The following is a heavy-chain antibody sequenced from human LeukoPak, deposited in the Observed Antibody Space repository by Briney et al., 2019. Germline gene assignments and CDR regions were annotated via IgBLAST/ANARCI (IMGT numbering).Heavy chain of an antibody. Sequence: ASVKVSCKASGYTFTSYYMHWVRQAPGQGLEWMGIINPNSGGTNYAQKFQGRVTMTRDTSISTAYMELSRLRSDDTAVYYCARDILRSTGGDYWGQGTLVTVSS. CDR3: ARDILRSTGGDY. V-gene: IGHV1-2*02. D-gene: IGHD4-17*01. CDR1: GYTFTSYY. J-gene: IGHJ4*02. CDR2: INPNSGGT.